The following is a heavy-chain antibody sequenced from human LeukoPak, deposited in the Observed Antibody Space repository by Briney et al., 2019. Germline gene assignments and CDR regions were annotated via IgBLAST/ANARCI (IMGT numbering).Heavy chain of an antibody. V-gene: IGHV7-4-1*02. D-gene: IGHD4/OR15-4a*01. CDR1: GYTFTSYT. Sequence: GASVKVSCKASGYTFTSYTMNWVRQAPGQGLEWMGWINTNTGNPTYAQDFTGRFVFSLDTSVSTTYLQISSLKAEDTAVYYCARDLTTMVADDTFDIWGQGTTVTVSS. CDR3: ARDLTTMVADDTFDI. CDR2: INTNTGNP. J-gene: IGHJ3*02.